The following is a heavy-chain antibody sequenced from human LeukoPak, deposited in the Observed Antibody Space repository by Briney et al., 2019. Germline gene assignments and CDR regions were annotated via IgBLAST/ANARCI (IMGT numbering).Heavy chain of an antibody. J-gene: IGHJ4*02. CDR2: IKQDGSEK. CDR1: GGSISNYY. D-gene: IGHD3-10*01. CDR3: ARVLYYYGSGSHFDY. V-gene: IGHV3-7*01. Sequence: ETLSLTCTVSGGSISNYYWSWVRQAPGKGLEWVANIKQDGSEKYYVDSVKGRFTISRDNAKNSLYLQMNSLRAEDTAVYYCARVLYYYGSGSHFDYWGQGTLVTVSS.